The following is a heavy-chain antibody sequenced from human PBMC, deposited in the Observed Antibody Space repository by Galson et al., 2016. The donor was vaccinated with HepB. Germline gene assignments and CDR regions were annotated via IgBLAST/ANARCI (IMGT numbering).Heavy chain of an antibody. CDR3: AKDHLPVVVAAPFDY. CDR2: IFGSGSNT. Sequence: SLRLSCAVSGFTFSNYAMSWVRQAPGEGLEWVSSIFGSGSNTYYVDSVKGRFTISRDNSKNTLYLQMSSLSAEDTAVYYCAKDHLPVVVAAPFDYWGQGALVTVSS. V-gene: IGHV3-23*01. CDR1: GFTFSNYA. J-gene: IGHJ4*02. D-gene: IGHD2-15*01.